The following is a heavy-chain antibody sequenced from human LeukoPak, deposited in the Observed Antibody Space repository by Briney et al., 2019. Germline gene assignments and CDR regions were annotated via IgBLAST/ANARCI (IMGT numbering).Heavy chain of an antibody. V-gene: IGHV4-59*12. D-gene: IGHD3-22*01. CDR2: IYYSGNT. CDR3: ARDHYDSSGYPFDY. J-gene: IGHJ4*02. Sequence: SETLSLTCSVSGGSISRYKWSWIRQPPGKGLEWIGSIYYSGNTNYNPSLKSRVTISLDTSKSQFSLKMTSVTAADTAVYYCARDHYDSSGYPFDYWGQGTLVTVSS. CDR1: GGSISRYK.